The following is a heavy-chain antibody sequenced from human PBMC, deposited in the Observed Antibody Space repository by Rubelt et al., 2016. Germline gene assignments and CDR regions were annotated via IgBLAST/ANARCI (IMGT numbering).Heavy chain of an antibody. CDR1: GGTFSSYA. CDR2: IIPILGIA. Sequence: QVQLVQSGAEVKKPGSSVKVSCKASGGTFSSYAISWVRQAPGQGLEWMGRIIPILGIANYAQKFQGRVTITADESTSTAYMALSSLRSEDTAVYYCARGGAAATNDNDAFDIWGQGTMVTVSS. CDR3: ARGGAAATNDNDAFDI. V-gene: IGHV1-69*04. D-gene: IGHD6-13*01. J-gene: IGHJ3*02.